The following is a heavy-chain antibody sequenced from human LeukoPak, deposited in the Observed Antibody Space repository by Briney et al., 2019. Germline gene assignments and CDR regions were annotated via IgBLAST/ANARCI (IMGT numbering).Heavy chain of an antibody. CDR2: INSDGSST. J-gene: IGHJ4*02. D-gene: IGHD6-13*01. V-gene: IGHV3-74*01. CDR1: GFTFSSYW. Sequence: SGGSLRLSCAASGFTFSSYWMHWVRQAPGKGLVWVSRINSDGSSTSYADSVKGRFTISRDNAKNTLYLQMNSLRAEDTAVYYCARGVEAAGTDYWGQGTLVTVSS. CDR3: ARGVEAAGTDY.